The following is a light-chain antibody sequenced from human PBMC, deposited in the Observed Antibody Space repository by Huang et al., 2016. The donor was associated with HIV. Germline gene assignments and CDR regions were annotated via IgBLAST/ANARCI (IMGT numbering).Light chain of an antibody. V-gene: IGKV1-39*01. CDR3: QQSYDTPT. CDR1: QSISSY. Sequence: DIQMTQSPSSLSASVGDRVTITCRASQSISSYLIWYQQKPGKAPKLLIYSASTLQSGGPSRISGSGSGTDFTLTISSLQPEDFATYYCQQSYDTPTFGQGTRVEIK. CDR2: SAS. J-gene: IGKJ1*01.